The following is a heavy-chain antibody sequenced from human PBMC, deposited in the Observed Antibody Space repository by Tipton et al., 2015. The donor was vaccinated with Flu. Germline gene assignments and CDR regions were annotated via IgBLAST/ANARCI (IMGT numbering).Heavy chain of an antibody. CDR1: GDSISSSNW. CDR3: ARRDYSNYVSEPKNWFDT. J-gene: IGHJ5*02. Sequence: TLSLTCTVSGDSISSSNWWTWVRQSPGKGLEWIGETLHSGSTNYKPSLKGRVTISVDKSKNQFSLRLSSVTAADTAVYYCARRDYSNYVSEPKNWFDTWGQGTLVTVSS. V-gene: IGHV4-4*02. CDR2: TLHSGST. D-gene: IGHD4-11*01.